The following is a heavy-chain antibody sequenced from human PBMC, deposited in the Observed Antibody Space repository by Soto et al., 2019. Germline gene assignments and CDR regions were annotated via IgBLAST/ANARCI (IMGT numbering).Heavy chain of an antibody. Sequence: QVQLVQSGAEVKKPGASVKVSCKASGYMFSTYDINWVRQAPGQGLEWMGWLNPNSGNTGYAQKFQGRVTMTRNTSINTAYMELSSLGSDESAVYYCARDHRYNWNDEGWFDPWCQGTLVTVSS. J-gene: IGHJ5*02. D-gene: IGHD1-20*01. CDR2: LNPNSGNT. V-gene: IGHV1-8*01. CDR1: GYMFSTYD. CDR3: ARDHRYNWNDEGWFDP.